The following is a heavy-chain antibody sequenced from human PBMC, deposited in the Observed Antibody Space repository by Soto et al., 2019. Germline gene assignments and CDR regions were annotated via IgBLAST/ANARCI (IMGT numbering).Heavy chain of an antibody. J-gene: IGHJ6*02. Sequence: QVQLVESGGGVVQPGRSLRLSCAASGFTFSSYGMHWVRQAPGKGLEWVAVISYDGSNKYYADSVKGRFTISRDNSKNTLYLQMISLRAEDTDVSYCAKDHYYGSGSYSPKYYYYGMDVWGQGTTVTVSS. CDR2: ISYDGSNK. CDR1: GFTFSSYG. V-gene: IGHV3-30*18. D-gene: IGHD3-10*01. CDR3: AKDHYYGSGSYSPKYYYYGMDV.